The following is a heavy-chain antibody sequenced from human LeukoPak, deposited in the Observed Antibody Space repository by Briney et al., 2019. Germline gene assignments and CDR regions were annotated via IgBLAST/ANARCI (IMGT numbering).Heavy chain of an antibody. V-gene: IGHV1-18*01. J-gene: IGHJ3*01. CDR2: ISPASGRT. CDR1: GYTFKTYG. D-gene: IGHD2-21*02. CDR3: AREMWCSSGDCYLNVFDF. Sequence: ASVKVSCEASGYTFKTYGIIWVRQAPGQGLEWMGYISPASGRTTYAQCLQGRVTLTTDTPTTTAHMELRSLRSDDTAVYYCAREMWCSSGDCYLNVFDFWGQGTLVTVSP.